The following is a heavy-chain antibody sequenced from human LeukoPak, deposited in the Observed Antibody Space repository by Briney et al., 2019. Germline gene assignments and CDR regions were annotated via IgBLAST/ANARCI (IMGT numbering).Heavy chain of an antibody. CDR3: ARAGNYYDSSGYYL. D-gene: IGHD3-22*01. J-gene: IGHJ4*02. Sequence: SETLSLTCTVSGVSISSGGYYWSWIRQHPGKGLEWNGYIYYSGSTYYNPSLKSRVTISVDTSKNQFSLKLSSVTAADTAVYYCARAGNYYDSSGYYLWGQGTLVTVSS. V-gene: IGHV4-31*03. CDR2: IYYSGST. CDR1: GVSISSGGYY.